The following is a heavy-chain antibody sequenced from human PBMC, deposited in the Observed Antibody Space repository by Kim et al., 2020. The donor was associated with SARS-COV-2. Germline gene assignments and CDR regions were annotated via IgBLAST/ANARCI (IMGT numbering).Heavy chain of an antibody. J-gene: IGHJ4*02. Sequence: DSVKSRFTIARDNSKNSLYLQMNSLRTEDNALYYCAKDPYDFWSGYYGIDYGGQGTLVTVSS. D-gene: IGHD3-3*01. CDR3: AKDPYDFWSGYYGIDY. V-gene: IGHV3-43*01.